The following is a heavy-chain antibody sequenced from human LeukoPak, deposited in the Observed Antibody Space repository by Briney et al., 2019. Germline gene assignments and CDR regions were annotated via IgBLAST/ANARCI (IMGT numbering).Heavy chain of an antibody. J-gene: IGHJ4*02. CDR2: IYTSGST. CDR1: GGSISSGSYY. Sequence: SETLSLTCTVSGGSISSGSYYWSWIRQPAGKGLEWIGRIYTSGSTNYNPSLKSRVTISVDTSKNQFSLKLSSVTAANTAVYYCARESPFTNYYYDSSGPSHFDYWGQGTLVTVSS. V-gene: IGHV4-61*02. CDR3: ARESPFTNYYYDSSGPSHFDY. D-gene: IGHD3-22*01.